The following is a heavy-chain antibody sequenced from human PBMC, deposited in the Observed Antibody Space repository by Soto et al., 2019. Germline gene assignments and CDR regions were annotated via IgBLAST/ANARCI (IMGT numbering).Heavy chain of an antibody. V-gene: IGHV1-69*01. CDR1: GGTFSSYA. D-gene: IGHD2-2*01. CDR2: IIPIFGTA. Sequence: QVQLVQSGAEVKKPGSSVKVSCKASGGTFSSYAISWVRQAPGQGLEWMGGIIPIFGTANYAQKFQGRVTITADESTSTAYMEPSSLRSEDTAVYYCARGPIYCSSTSCKRDYYYYGMDVWGQGTTVTVSS. J-gene: IGHJ6*02. CDR3: ARGPIYCSSTSCKRDYYYYGMDV.